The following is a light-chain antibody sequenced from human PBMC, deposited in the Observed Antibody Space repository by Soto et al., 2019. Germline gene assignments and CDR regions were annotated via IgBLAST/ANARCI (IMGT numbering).Light chain of an antibody. CDR2: DVS. Sequence: QSVLTQPRSVSGSPGQSVTISCTGTSSDVGTYDFVSWYQQHPGKAPRLMIFDVSERPSGVPDRFSGSKSGNTASLTISGHQAEDEADYYCCLYAVTFYVFGTGTKVTVL. CDR1: SSDVGTYDF. V-gene: IGLV2-11*01. J-gene: IGLJ1*01. CDR3: CLYAVTFYV.